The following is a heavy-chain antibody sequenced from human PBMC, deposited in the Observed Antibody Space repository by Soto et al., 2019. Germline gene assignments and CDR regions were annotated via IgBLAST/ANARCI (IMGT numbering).Heavy chain of an antibody. D-gene: IGHD2-2*01. CDR2: INHSGST. J-gene: IGHJ5*02. CDR1: GGSFSGYY. V-gene: IGHV4-34*01. Sequence: SETLSLTCAVYGGSFSGYYWSWIRQPPGKGLEWIGEINHSGSTNYNPSLKSRVTISVDTSKNQFSLKLSSVTAADTAVYYCARVLSICSVVVPAAMVNWFDPWGQETLVTVSS. CDR3: ARVLSICSVVVPAAMVNWFDP.